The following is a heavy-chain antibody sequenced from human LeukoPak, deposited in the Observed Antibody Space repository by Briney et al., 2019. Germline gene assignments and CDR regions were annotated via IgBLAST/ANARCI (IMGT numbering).Heavy chain of an antibody. CDR2: IDSSGST. Sequence: SETLSLTCTVSGGSISDHYWSWIRQPPRKGLEWIGYIDSSGSTKYDPSLESRVTISLDTSKNKVSLNLNSVTAADTAIYFCARGHYDLAPWGQGILVTVSS. CDR3: ARGHYDLAP. V-gene: IGHV4-59*11. J-gene: IGHJ5*02. CDR1: GGSISDHY. D-gene: IGHD4-17*01.